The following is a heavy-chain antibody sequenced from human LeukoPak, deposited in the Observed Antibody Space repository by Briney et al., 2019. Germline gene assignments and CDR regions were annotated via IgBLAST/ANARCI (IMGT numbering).Heavy chain of an antibody. CDR3: ARSRGDYFGSGTYFMPWFDP. CDR2: IYYSGET. D-gene: IGHD3-10*01. CDR1: GASISSSSYY. J-gene: IGHJ5*02. V-gene: IGHV4-39*01. Sequence: SETLSLTCTLSGASISSSSYYWGWIRQPPGKGLEWIGSIYYSGETYFNQSLKSRVTMFVDTSKNQFSLRLTSVTAADTAVYFCARSRGDYFGSGTYFMPWFDPWGQGTLVTVSS.